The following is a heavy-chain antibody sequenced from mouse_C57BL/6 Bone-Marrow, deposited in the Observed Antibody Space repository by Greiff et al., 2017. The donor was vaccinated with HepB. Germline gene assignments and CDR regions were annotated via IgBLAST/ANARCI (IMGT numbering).Heavy chain of an antibody. CDR2: ISSGSSTI. V-gene: IGHV5-17*01. J-gene: IGHJ3*01. CDR3: ARGGIYPWFAY. D-gene: IGHD2-3*01. Sequence: DVMLVESGGGLVKPGGSLKLSCAASGFTFSDYGMHWVRQAPEKGLEWVAYISSGSSTIYYADTVKGRFTISRDNAKNTLFLQMTSLRSEDTAMYYCARGGIYPWFAYWGQGTLVTVSA. CDR1: GFTFSDYG.